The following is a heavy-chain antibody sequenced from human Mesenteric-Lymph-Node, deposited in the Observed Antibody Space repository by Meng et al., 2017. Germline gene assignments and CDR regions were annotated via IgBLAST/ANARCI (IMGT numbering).Heavy chain of an antibody. J-gene: IGHJ4*02. D-gene: IGHD4-17*01. V-gene: IGHV1-2*06. CDR1: GYTFTGYY. Sequence: ASVKVSCKASGYTFTGYYMHWVRQAPGQGLEWMGRINPNSGGTNYAQKFQGRVTMTRDTSISTAYMELSRLRSDDTAVYYCARDRRMTTVTTSLRGFDYWGQGTRVTVYS. CDR3: ARDRRMTTVTTSLRGFDY. CDR2: INPNSGGT.